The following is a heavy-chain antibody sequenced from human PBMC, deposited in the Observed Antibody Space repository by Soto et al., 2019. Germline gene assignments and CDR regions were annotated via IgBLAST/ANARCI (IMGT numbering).Heavy chain of an antibody. CDR3: VRPLPSGRNYGLDV. Sequence: PGGSLRLSCAASGLTVSNAYMAWVRQAPGMGLEWVSVIYDNGTTYYADSVKGRFTISRDTSTKTLSLQMDSLRAEDTAVYYCVRPLPSGRNYGLDVWGQGTTVTVSS. J-gene: IGHJ6*02. CDR1: GLTVSNAY. V-gene: IGHV3-53*01. CDR2: IYDNGTT. D-gene: IGHD3-10*01.